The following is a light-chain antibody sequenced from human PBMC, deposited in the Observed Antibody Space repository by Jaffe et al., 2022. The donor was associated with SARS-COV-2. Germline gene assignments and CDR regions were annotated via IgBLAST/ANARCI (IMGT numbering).Light chain of an antibody. J-gene: IGKJ2*01. Sequence: DIQMTQSPSSLSASVGDRVTISCRASQTISRYLNWYQHKPGKAPKLLIYAASSLQSGVPSTFSGSGSGTDFTLTISSLQPEDFATYYCQQTYSTPFTFGQGTKVEI. CDR2: AAS. V-gene: IGKV1-39*01. CDR1: QTISRY. CDR3: QQTYSTPFT.